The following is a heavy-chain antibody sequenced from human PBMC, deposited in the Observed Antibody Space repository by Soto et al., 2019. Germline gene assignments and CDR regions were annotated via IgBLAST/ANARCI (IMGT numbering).Heavy chain of an antibody. J-gene: IGHJ1*01. V-gene: IGHV3-11*01. Sequence: GGSLSLSCAASGFTFSDYYMSWIRQAPGKGLEWVSYISSSGSTIYYADSVKGRFTISRDNAKNSLYLQMNSLRAEDTAVYYCASLLRFLEWPTTTSEYFQHWGQGTLVTVSS. CDR2: ISSSGSTI. CDR1: GFTFSDYY. CDR3: ASLLRFLEWPTTTSEYFQH. D-gene: IGHD3-3*01.